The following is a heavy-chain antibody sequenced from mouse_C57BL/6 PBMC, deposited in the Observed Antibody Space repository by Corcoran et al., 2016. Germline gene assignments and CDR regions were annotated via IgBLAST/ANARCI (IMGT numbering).Heavy chain of an antibody. Sequence: EVQLQQSGPELVKPGASVKIPCKASGYTFTDYNMDGVKQSHGKGLEWIGDINPNNGGTIYNQKFKGKATLTVDKSSSTAYMELRSLTSEDTAVYYCARGPNYYGSSYYAMDYWGQGTSVTVSS. V-gene: IGHV1-18*01. J-gene: IGHJ4*01. D-gene: IGHD1-1*01. CDR3: ARGPNYYGSSYYAMDY. CDR2: INPNNGGT. CDR1: GYTFTDYN.